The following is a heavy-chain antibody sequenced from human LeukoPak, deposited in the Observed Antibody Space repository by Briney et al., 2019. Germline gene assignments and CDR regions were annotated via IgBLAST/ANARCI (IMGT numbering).Heavy chain of an antibody. CDR2: IIPIFGTA. Sequence: SVKVSCKASGGTFSSYAISWVRQAPGQGLEWMGGIIPIFGTANYAQKFQGRVTITTDESTSTAYMELSSLRSEDTAVYYCVRGMVVPAAIFRDYYYYYMDVWGKGTTVTVSS. V-gene: IGHV1-69*05. J-gene: IGHJ6*03. CDR1: GGTFSSYA. CDR3: VRGMVVPAAIFRDYYYYYMDV. D-gene: IGHD2-2*01.